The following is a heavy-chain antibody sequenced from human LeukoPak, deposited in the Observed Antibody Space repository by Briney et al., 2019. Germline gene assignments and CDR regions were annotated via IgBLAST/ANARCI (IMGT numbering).Heavy chain of an antibody. CDR1: GESFTTFY. J-gene: IGHJ4*02. V-gene: IGHV4-34*01. CDR2: INHTGST. D-gene: IGHD3-10*01. CDR3: ARTRYYYNSRSYGAPYYFDY. Sequence: SETLSLTCAVYGESFTTFYWGWIRQTPGKGLEWIGEINHTGSTNYNPSLKSRVTISVDTSKNQFSLKLSSVTAADTAVYYCARTRYYYNSRSYGAPYYFDYWGQGTLVTVSS.